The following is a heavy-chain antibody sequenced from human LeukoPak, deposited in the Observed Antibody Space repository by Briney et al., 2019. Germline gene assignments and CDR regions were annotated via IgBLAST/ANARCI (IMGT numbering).Heavy chain of an antibody. CDR3: ASNLPWDQLLDY. V-gene: IGHV1-8*01. D-gene: IGHD4-23*01. J-gene: IGHJ4*02. CDR2: MNPNSGNT. CDR1: GYTFSSYD. Sequence: ASVKVSCKDSGYTFSSYDINWVRQATGQGLEWMGWMNPNSGNTGYAQKFQGRVTMTRNTSISTAYMELSSLRSEDTAVYYCASNLPWDQLLDYWGQGTLVTVSS.